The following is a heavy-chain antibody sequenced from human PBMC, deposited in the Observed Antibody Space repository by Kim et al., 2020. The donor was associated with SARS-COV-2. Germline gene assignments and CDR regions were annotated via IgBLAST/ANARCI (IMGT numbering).Heavy chain of an antibody. Sequence: ADSVKGRFTISRDNSKNTLYLQMNSLRAEDTAVYYCARAGNYYDSSGPSVWGQGTLVTVSS. D-gene: IGHD3-22*01. V-gene: IGHV3-33*01. J-gene: IGHJ4*02. CDR3: ARAGNYYDSSGPSV.